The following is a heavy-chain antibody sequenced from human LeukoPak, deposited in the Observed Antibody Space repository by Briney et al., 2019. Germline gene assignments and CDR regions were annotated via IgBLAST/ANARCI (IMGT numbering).Heavy chain of an antibody. CDR1: GYTFTSCH. J-gene: IGHJ4*01. Sequence: GSVTLSCKASGYTFTSCHMHWVRQAPGQGLEWMGIINPSAGYTTYAQKFQGGVTMTRDTSTSTVYMELSSLRSEDTAVYFCARDLYGDYFFDYWGHGTLVTVSS. D-gene: IGHD4-17*01. CDR2: INPSAGYT. CDR3: ARDLYGDYFFDY. V-gene: IGHV1-46*01.